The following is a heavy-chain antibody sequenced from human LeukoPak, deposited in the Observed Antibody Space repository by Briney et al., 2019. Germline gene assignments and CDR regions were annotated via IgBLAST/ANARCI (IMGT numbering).Heavy chain of an antibody. V-gene: IGHV1-18*01. Sequence: ASVKASCKASGYTFTSYGISWVRQAPGQGLEWMGWISAHNGNINYAQKLQGRVTMTKDTSTNTAYMELRSLTSDDTAVYYCARDGYFDCWGQGTLVTVSS. CDR3: ARDGYFDC. CDR1: GYTFTSYG. J-gene: IGHJ4*02. CDR2: ISAHNGNI.